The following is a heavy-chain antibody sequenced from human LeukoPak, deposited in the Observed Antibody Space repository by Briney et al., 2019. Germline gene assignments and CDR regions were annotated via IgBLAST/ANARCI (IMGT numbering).Heavy chain of an antibody. CDR2: INTNTGNP. V-gene: IGHV7-4-1*02. J-gene: IGHJ6*03. Sequence: ASVKVSCKASGYTFTSYAMNWVRQAPGQGLEWMGWINTNTGNPTYAQGFTGRFVFSLDTSVSTAYLQISSLKAEDTAVYYCTRDLRLATIFGENYYYYYYMDVWGKGTTVTVSS. CDR1: GYTFTSYA. D-gene: IGHD5-12*01. CDR3: TRDLRLATIFGENYYYYYYMDV.